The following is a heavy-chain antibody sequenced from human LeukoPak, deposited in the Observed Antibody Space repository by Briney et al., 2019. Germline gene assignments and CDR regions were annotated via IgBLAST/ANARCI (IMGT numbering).Heavy chain of an antibody. Sequence: ASVKVSHKASGYTFTDYYLHWVRQAPGQGFEWMGWINPNSGDTNYAQKFQGRVTMTRDTSISTAHMEMSRLRSDDTAVYYCARANFLYCSSTTCLFDYWGQGTLVTVSS. CDR3: ARANFLYCSSTTCLFDY. V-gene: IGHV1-2*02. CDR2: INPNSGDT. J-gene: IGHJ4*02. CDR1: GYTFTDYY. D-gene: IGHD2-2*01.